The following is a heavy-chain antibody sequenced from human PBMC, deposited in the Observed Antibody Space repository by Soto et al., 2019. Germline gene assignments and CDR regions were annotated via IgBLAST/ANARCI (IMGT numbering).Heavy chain of an antibody. CDR1: GFTFSSHG. V-gene: IGHV3-30*03. Sequence: QVQLVESGGGVVHPGRSLRLSYAASGFTFSSHGMHWVRQAPGKGLEWVAGISYDGSNKNYGDSVKGRFTISRDNSKNTLYLQMDSLRAEDTALYYCTRDLVRYCSGGSCHYFDYWGQGTLVTVSS. CDR3: TRDLVRYCSGGSCHYFDY. D-gene: IGHD2-15*01. CDR2: ISYDGSNK. J-gene: IGHJ4*02.